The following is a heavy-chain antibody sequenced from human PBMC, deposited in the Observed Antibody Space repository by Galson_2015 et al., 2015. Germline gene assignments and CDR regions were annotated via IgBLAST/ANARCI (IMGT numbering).Heavy chain of an antibody. D-gene: IGHD6-13*01. CDR1: GFSLRTTDMR. J-gene: IGHJ3*02. CDR2: IAWDGNK. Sequence: PALVNPTQPLTLPCTFSGFSLRTTDMRVGWIRQPPGKALEWLARIAWDGNKYYSTSLRTRLTISKDTSKNQVVLTMTNMDPVDTATYYCARTTAAAGNGGAFDIWGQGTMVTVSS. V-gene: IGHV2-70*04. CDR3: ARTTAAAGNGGAFDI.